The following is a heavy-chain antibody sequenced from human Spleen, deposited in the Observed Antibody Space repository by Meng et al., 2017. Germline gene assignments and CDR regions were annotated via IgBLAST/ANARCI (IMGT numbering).Heavy chain of an antibody. J-gene: IGHJ5*02. CDR2: IWYDGSNQ. D-gene: IGHD6-19*01. V-gene: IGHV3-33*08. CDR3: ARGTAISVAGLGT. CDR1: GFTFSSYA. Sequence: VQLWESGGGLVQPGGSLRLSCAASGFTFSSYAMHWVRQAPGKGLEWVSVIWYDGSNQYYVDSVKGRFTISRDNSKNTLYLQMNTLRAGDSAVYYCARGTAISVAGLGTWGQGTLVTVSS.